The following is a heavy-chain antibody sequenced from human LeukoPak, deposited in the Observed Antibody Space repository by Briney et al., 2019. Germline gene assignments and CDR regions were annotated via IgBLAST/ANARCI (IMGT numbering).Heavy chain of an antibody. D-gene: IGHD7-27*01. CDR3: GRDLNWGAFDI. CDR1: GFTFTHYG. V-gene: IGHV3-23*01. Sequence: GGSPRLSCAASGFTFTHYGMNWVRQAPGKGLEWVSGIRANGETTYYADSVRGRFTISRDNSRSMVWLQMNSLTAEDTAMYYCGRDLNWGAFDIRGLGTLVTVSS. CDR2: IRANGETT. J-gene: IGHJ3*02.